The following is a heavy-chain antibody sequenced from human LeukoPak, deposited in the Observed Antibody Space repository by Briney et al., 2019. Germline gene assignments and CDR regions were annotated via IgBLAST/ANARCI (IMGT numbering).Heavy chain of an antibody. CDR1: GFTFSSYA. CDR2: ISGSSGST. D-gene: IGHD6-13*01. Sequence: GGSLRLSCAASGFTFSSYAMSWVRQAPGKGLEWVSAISGSSGSTYYADSVKGRFTISRDNSKNTLYLQMNSLRAEDTAVYYCADSSSWYFPYYWGQGTLVTVSS. V-gene: IGHV3-23*01. J-gene: IGHJ4*02. CDR3: ADSSSWYFPYY.